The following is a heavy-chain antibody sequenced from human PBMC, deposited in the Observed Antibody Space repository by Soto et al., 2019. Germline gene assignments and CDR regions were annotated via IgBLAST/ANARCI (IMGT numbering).Heavy chain of an antibody. J-gene: IGHJ4*02. V-gene: IGHV1-2*04. CDR3: AREYYYDSSGYDY. CDR2: INPNSGGT. CDR1: GYTFTGYY. D-gene: IGHD3-22*01. Sequence: GASVKVSCKVSGYTFTGYYMHWVRQAPGQGLEWMGWINPNSGGTNYAQKFQGWVTMTRDTSISTAYMELSRLRSDDTAVYYCAREYYYDSSGYDYWGQGTLVTVSS.